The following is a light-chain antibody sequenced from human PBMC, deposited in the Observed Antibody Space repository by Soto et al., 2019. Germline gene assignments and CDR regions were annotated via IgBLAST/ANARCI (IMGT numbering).Light chain of an antibody. CDR1: QRVSSSY. J-gene: IGKJ3*01. Sequence: IVLTQSPGTLSLSPWERDTLSCTASQRVSSSYLAWYEQKPGQAARLLIYGASGRATGIPHRFSGSGSGTDVTLTISRLEPEDFAVYYCRQYGSSHSFTFGPGTKVDIK. CDR2: GAS. V-gene: IGKV3-20*01. CDR3: RQYGSSHSFT.